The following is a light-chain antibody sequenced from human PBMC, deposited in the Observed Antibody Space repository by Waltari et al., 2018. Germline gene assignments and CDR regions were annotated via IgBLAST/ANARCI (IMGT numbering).Light chain of an antibody. Sequence: SCRSSQSIGISLAWYQQKPGQAPRLLIYHASSRATGIADRFSGSGSGTDFSLTISRLEPEDFAVYYCQNYERLPATFGQGTKVEIK. V-gene: IGKV3-20*01. CDR2: HAS. CDR3: QNYERLPAT. J-gene: IGKJ1*01. CDR1: QSIGIS.